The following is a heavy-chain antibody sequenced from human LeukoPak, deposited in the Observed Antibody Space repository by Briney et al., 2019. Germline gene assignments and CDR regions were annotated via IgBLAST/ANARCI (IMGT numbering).Heavy chain of an antibody. CDR3: ARDGGYDINYYGMDV. D-gene: IGHD5-12*01. CDR2: IWYDGSNK. V-gene: IGHV3-33*01. J-gene: IGHJ6*02. Sequence: PGGSLRLSCAASGFTFSSYGMHWVRQAPGKGLEWVAVIWYDGSNKYYADFVKGRFTISRDNSKNTLYLQMNSLRAEDTAVYYCARDGGYDINYYGMDVWGQGTTVTVSS. CDR1: GFTFSSYG.